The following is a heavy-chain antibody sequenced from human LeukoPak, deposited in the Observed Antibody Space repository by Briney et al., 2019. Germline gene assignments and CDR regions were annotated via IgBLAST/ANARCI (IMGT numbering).Heavy chain of an antibody. J-gene: IGHJ3*02. CDR2: IYHTGTT. CDR1: GYSITNGYY. V-gene: IGHV4-38-2*02. D-gene: IGHD3-3*01. Sequence: SETLSLTCTVSGYSITNGYYWGWIRQPPGKGLEWIGSIYHTGTTYYNPSLKSPVTISVNTSKNQFSLELSSVTAADTAVYYCARGRPQIYDFWSGYYGDAFDIWGQGTMVTVSS. CDR3: ARGRPQIYDFWSGYYGDAFDI.